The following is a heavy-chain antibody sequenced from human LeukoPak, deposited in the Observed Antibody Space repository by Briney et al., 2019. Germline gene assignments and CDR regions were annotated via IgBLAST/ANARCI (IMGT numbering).Heavy chain of an antibody. CDR3: ARSWGSSWYFDY. CDR2: ISSSSSYI. CDR1: GFTFSSYG. V-gene: IGHV3-21*01. D-gene: IGHD6-13*01. J-gene: IGHJ4*02. Sequence: PGGSLRLSCAASGFTFSSYGMSWVRQAPGKGLGWVSSISSSSSYIYYADSVKGRFTISRDNAKNSLYLQMNSLIAEDTAVYYCARSWGSSWYFDYWGQGTLVTVSS.